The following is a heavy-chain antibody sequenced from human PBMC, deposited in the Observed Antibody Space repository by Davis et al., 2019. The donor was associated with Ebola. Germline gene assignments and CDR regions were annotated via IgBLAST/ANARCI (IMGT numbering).Heavy chain of an antibody. CDR3: ASFGYTSSATEL. CDR2: TNHRGRT. D-gene: IGHD5-12*01. CDR1: GGSLSAYY. Sequence: PSETLSLTCDIYGGSLSAYYWTWSRQSPGKGLEWIGETNHRGRTNYKSSLQSRVTISADTSNNRVSLRLTSVTAADTAVYFCASFGYTSSATELWGQGTLVSVSS. J-gene: IGHJ4*02. V-gene: IGHV4-34*01.